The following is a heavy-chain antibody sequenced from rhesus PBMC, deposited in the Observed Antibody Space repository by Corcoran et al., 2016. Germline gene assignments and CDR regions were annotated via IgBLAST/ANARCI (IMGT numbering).Heavy chain of an antibody. CDR2: IYGSSGST. CDR1: GGSISDSYR. V-gene: IGHV4S10*01. CDR3: ARAGAVIYGLDS. Sequence: QVQLQESGPGVVKPSETLSLTCAVSGGSISDSYRWSWIRQPPGKGLEWIGYIYGSSGSTNYNPSRKNRVTISKDTSKNQFSLKLSSVTAADTAVYYCARAGAVIYGLDSWGQGVVVTVSS. D-gene: IGHD1-44*02. J-gene: IGHJ6*01.